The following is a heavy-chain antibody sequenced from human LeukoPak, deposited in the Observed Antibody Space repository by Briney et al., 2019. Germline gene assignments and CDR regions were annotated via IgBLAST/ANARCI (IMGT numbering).Heavy chain of an antibody. Sequence: GQSLRLSCTTSGFIFGDYNTNWVRQAPGKGLEWVGYIRAKIHDGTTDFAASVKGRFTISRDDSKSIAYLQMTSLKSEDTAVYYCSRGQKDPYGPEFDYWGQGTLVTVSS. V-gene: IGHV3-49*04. CDR1: GFIFGDYN. J-gene: IGHJ4*02. D-gene: IGHD3-10*01. CDR2: IRAKIHDGTT. CDR3: SRGQKDPYGPEFDY.